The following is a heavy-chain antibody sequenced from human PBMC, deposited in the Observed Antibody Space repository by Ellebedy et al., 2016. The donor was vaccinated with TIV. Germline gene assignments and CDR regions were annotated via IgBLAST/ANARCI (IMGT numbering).Heavy chain of an antibody. Sequence: GESLKISCAASGFTFSSHAMSWVRQAPGKGLEWVSGISADSANTHYADSVKGRFPISRDNSKNTQYLQMNSLRAEDTAVYYCVKLDSSGYYYGRLDYWGQGTLVTVSS. V-gene: IGHV3-23*01. J-gene: IGHJ4*02. CDR2: ISADSANT. CDR3: VKLDSSGYYYGRLDY. D-gene: IGHD3-22*01. CDR1: GFTFSSHA.